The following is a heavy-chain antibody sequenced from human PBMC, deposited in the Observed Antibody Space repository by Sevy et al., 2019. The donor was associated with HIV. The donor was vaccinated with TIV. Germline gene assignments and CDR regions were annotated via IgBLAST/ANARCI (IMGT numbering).Heavy chain of an antibody. V-gene: IGHV4-4*07. J-gene: IGHJ5*02. CDR3: ARMGFGADWFDP. CDR1: GGSIRNYY. CDR2: IYSSGTT. D-gene: IGHD3-10*01. Sequence: SETLSLTCTVSGGSIRNYYWSWIRQPAGKRLECIGRIYSSGTTNYNHSLTSRVTMSVDTSKNQFSLKLTSVTAADTAVYYCARMGFGADWFDPWGQGTLVTVSS.